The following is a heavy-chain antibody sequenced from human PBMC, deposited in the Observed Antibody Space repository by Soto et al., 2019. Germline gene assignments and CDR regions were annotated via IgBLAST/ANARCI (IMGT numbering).Heavy chain of an antibody. Sequence: GGSLRLSCTASGFTFGDYAMNWLSQDPGKGLEWVGFIRSKPYGGTTEYAASVKGRFTISRDDSKSIAYLQMNSLKTEDTAVYYCTRDLAREQIPGLLWFGERLDNWFDPWGQGT. V-gene: IGHV3-49*03. D-gene: IGHD3-10*01. CDR3: TRDLAREQIPGLLWFGERLDNWFDP. J-gene: IGHJ5*02. CDR1: GFTFGDYA. CDR2: IRSKPYGGTT.